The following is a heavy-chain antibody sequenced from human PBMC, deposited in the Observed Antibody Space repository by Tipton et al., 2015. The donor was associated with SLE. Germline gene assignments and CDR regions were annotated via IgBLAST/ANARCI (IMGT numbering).Heavy chain of an antibody. CDR2: IYHSGST. V-gene: IGHV4-38-2*02. D-gene: IGHD5-12*01. J-gene: IGHJ4*02. CDR3: ARDIVATIGIDY. CDR1: GGSISSHY. Sequence: TLSLTCTVSGGSISSHYWGWIRQPPGKGLEWIGSIYHSGSTYYNPSLKSRVTISVGTSKNQFSLKLSSVTAADTAVYYCARDIVATIGIDYWGQGTLVTVSS.